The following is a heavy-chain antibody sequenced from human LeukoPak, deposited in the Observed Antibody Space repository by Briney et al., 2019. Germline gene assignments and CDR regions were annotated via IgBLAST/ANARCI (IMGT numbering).Heavy chain of an antibody. CDR3: ASLVVPAASTYYYYYMDV. Sequence: GGSLRLSCAASGFTFSSYSMNWVREAPGKGLEGVSYISSSSSTIYYADSVKGRFTISRDNAKNSLYLQMNSMRVEDTAVYYCASLVVPAASTYYYYYMDVWGKGATVTVSS. CDR1: GFTFSSYS. CDR2: ISSSSSTI. D-gene: IGHD2-2*01. V-gene: IGHV3-48*01. J-gene: IGHJ6*03.